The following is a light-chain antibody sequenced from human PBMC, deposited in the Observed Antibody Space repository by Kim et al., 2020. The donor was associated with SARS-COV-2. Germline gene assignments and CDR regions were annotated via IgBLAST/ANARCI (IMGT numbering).Light chain of an antibody. CDR1: SLRTYY. CDR3: NSRDKSGDHVV. J-gene: IGLJ2*01. CDR2: GKN. V-gene: IGLV3-19*01. Sequence: SSELTQDPAESVALGQTVRITCQGDSLRTYYASWYQQKPGQAPILVIYGKNNRPSGIPDRFSGSSSGNTASLTVTGAQAVDEADYYCNSRDKSGDHVVFGGGTKLIVL.